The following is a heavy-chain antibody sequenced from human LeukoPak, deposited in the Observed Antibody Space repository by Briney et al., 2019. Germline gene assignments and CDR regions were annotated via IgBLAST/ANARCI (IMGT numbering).Heavy chain of an antibody. Sequence: ASVKVSCKASDYIFTSYGINWVRQAPGQGLDWMGWVSGYVGKTQYAQKFQGRVTVTIDTSTRTAYMEMRSLRSDDTAVYFCTRAGRTSTGVFDYWGQGTVVTVSS. J-gene: IGHJ4*02. D-gene: IGHD6-25*01. CDR1: DYIFTSYG. CDR2: VSGYVGKT. CDR3: TRAGRTSTGVFDY. V-gene: IGHV1-18*01.